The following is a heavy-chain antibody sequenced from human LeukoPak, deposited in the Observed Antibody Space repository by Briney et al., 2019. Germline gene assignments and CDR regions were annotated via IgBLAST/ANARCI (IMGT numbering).Heavy chain of an antibody. CDR3: ARENYYMDV. V-gene: IGHV3-11*06. Sequence: GRFTISRDNAKNSLYLQMNSLRAEDTAVYYCARENYYMDVWGKGTTVTVSS. J-gene: IGHJ6*03.